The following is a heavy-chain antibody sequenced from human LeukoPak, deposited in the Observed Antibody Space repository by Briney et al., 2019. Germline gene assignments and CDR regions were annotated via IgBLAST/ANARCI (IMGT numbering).Heavy chain of an antibody. CDR3: AKDRYYYGSGSYSGGFDY. D-gene: IGHD3-10*01. CDR1: GFTFSSYA. J-gene: IGHJ4*02. V-gene: IGHV3-23*01. CDR2: ISGSGGST. Sequence: SGGSLRLSCAASGFTFSSYAMSWVRQAPGKGLEWVSAISGSGGSTYYADSVKGRFTISRDNSKNTLYLQMNSLRAEDTAVYYCAKDRYYYGSGSYSGGFDYWGQGTLVTVSS.